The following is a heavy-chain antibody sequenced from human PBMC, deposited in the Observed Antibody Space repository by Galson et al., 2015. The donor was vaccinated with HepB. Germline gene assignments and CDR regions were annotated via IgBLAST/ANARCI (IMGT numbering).Heavy chain of an antibody. CDR2: ISYDGSNK. Sequence: SLRLSCAASGFTFSSYALHWVRQAPGKGLEWVAVISYDGSNKYYADSVKGRFTISRDNSKNTLYLQMNSLRAEDTAVYYCARGAYCGGDCYPGSIPSSSIDYWGQGTMVTVSS. J-gene: IGHJ4*02. CDR3: ARGAYCGGDCYPGSIPSSSIDY. V-gene: IGHV3-30-3*01. CDR1: GFTFSSYA. D-gene: IGHD2-21*02.